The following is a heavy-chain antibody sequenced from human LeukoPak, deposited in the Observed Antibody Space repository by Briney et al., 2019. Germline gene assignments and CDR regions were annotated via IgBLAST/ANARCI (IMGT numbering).Heavy chain of an antibody. CDR2: ISTGSNYI. CDR3: ARDRRDGYNYDY. Sequence: GGSLRLSCAASGFTFSSYSMNWVRQAPGKGLELVSSISTGSNYIYYADSVKGRFTISRDNAKNSLYLQMNSLRAEDTAVYYCARDRRDGYNYDYWGQGTLVTVSS. CDR1: GFTFSSYS. D-gene: IGHD5-24*01. V-gene: IGHV3-21*01. J-gene: IGHJ4*02.